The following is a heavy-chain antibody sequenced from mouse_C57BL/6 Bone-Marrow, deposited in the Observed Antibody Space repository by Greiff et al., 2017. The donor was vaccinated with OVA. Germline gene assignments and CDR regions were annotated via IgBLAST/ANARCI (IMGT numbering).Heavy chain of an antibody. V-gene: IGHV1-81*01. CDR1: GYTFTSYG. Sequence: VQLQESGAELARPGASVKLSCKASGYTFTSYGISWVKQRTGQGLEWIGEIYPRSGNTYYNEKFKGKATLTADKSSSTAYMELRSLTSEDSAVYFCALWSHDAMDYWGQGTSVTVSS. CDR3: ALWSHDAMDY. D-gene: IGHD1-1*02. J-gene: IGHJ4*01. CDR2: IYPRSGNT.